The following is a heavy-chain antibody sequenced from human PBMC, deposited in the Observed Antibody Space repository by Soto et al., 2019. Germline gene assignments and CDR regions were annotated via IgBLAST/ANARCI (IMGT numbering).Heavy chain of an antibody. Sequence: QVQLQESGPGLVKPSQTLSLTCTVSGGSISSGSYYWSWIRQLPGKGLEWIGYIYYSGSTYYNPCVMRRHSRSVDTSNTQFSVKLNSVTAADTAVYYCATRTDYYYGSGSLGGMDVWGQGTTVTVSS. J-gene: IGHJ6*02. V-gene: IGHV4-31*03. CDR1: GGSISSGSYY. D-gene: IGHD3-10*01. CDR3: ATRTDYYYGSGSLGGMDV. CDR2: IYYSGST.